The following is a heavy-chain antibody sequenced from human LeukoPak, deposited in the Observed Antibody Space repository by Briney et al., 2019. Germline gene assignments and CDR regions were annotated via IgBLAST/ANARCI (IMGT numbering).Heavy chain of an antibody. CDR3: ARGTDTLRVIAASGY. V-gene: IGHV3-21*01. CDR2: ISSSSSYI. Sequence: PGGSLRLSCAASGFTFSSYSMNWVRQAPGKGLEWVSSISSSSSYIYYADSVKGRFTISRDNAKNSLYLQMNSLRAEDTAVYYCARGTDTLRVIAASGYWGQGTLVTVSS. D-gene: IGHD6-6*01. J-gene: IGHJ4*02. CDR1: GFTFSSYS.